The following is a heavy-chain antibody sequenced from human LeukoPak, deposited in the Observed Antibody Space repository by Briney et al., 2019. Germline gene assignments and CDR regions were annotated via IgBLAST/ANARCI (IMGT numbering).Heavy chain of an antibody. V-gene: IGHV1-69*01. CDR3: AREAPYCGGDCYSHFDY. J-gene: IGHJ4*02. Sequence: SVKVSCKASEGTFSSYAISWVRHAPGQGLELMGGIIPIFGTANYAQKFQGRVTITADESTSTAYMELSSLRSEDTAVYYCAREAPYCGGDCYSHFDYWGQGTLVTVSS. D-gene: IGHD2-21*01. CDR1: EGTFSSYA. CDR2: IIPIFGTA.